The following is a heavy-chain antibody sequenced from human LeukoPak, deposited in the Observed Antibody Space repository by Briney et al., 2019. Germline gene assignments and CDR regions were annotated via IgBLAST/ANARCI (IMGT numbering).Heavy chain of an antibody. CDR1: GFTFSSYS. J-gene: IGHJ4*02. CDR2: ISSSSSYI. Sequence: GGSLRLSCAASGFTFSSYSMNWVRQAPGKGPEWVSSISSSSSYIYYADSVKGRFTISRDNAKNSLYLQMNSLRAEDTAVYYCARDLLRRYFDYWGQGTLVTVSS. D-gene: IGHD5-12*01. V-gene: IGHV3-21*01. CDR3: ARDLLRRYFDY.